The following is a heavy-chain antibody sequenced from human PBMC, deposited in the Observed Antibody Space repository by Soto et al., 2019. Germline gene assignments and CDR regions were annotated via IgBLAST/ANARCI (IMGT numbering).Heavy chain of an antibody. CDR3: VRPSVGKPAEPYYFDS. CDR1: GFTFSRSA. CDR2: IRYDVNTK. V-gene: IGHV3-30-3*01. J-gene: IGHJ4*02. Sequence: GGSLRLSCVGSGFTFSRSAMHWVRQAPGKGLEWAAVIRYDVNTKYYADSVKGRFTISRDNSKNTLYLQMSDLRADDTAVYYCVRPSVGKPAEPYYFDSWGQGTLVTFSS. D-gene: IGHD2-15*01.